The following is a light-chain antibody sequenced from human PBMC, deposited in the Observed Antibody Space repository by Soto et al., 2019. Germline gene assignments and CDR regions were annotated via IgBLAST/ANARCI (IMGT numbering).Light chain of an antibody. Sequence: EIVMTQSPATLSVSPGERATLSCRVSQSVSSNLAWYQQKPGQAPRLLMYGASTRATGIPARFSGSGSGTEFTLTISSLQSEDFAVYYCQQYNNWPPGTFGQGTELEIK. V-gene: IGKV3-15*01. J-gene: IGKJ2*01. CDR3: QQYNNWPPGT. CDR1: QSVSSN. CDR2: GAS.